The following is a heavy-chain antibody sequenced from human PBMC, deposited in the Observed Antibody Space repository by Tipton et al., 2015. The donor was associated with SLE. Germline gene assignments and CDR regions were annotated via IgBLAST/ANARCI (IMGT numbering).Heavy chain of an antibody. J-gene: IGHJ4*02. CDR1: GFTFSSYA. CDR3: ARGAWNRGYFEY. V-gene: IGHV3-64*01. D-gene: IGHD1-1*01. Sequence: VQLVQSGGGLVQPGGSVRLSCVASGFTFSSYAMHWVRQAPGKGLEYVSAISSNGGSTYYANSVKGRFTISRDNSKNTLYLQMGSLRAEDMAVYYCARGAWNRGYFEYWGQGTLVTVSS. CDR2: ISSNGGST.